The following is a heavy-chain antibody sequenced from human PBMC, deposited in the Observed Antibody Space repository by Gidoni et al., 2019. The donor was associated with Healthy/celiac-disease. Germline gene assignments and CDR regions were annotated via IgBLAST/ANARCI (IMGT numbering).Heavy chain of an antibody. Sequence: QVQLQESGPGLVKPSPTLSLPCTVSGGSISSGSSYWSWIRQPAGKGLEWIGRIYTSGSTNYNPSLKSRVTISVDTSKNQFSLKLSSVTAADTAVYYCAREGWLQLGYWGQGTLVTVSS. D-gene: IGHD5-12*01. J-gene: IGHJ4*02. CDR3: AREGWLQLGY. V-gene: IGHV4-61*02. CDR1: GGSISSGSSY. CDR2: IYTSGST.